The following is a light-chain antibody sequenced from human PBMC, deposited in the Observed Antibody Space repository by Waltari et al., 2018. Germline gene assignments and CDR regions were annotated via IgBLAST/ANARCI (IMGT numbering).Light chain of an antibody. J-gene: IGKJ1*01. V-gene: IGKV3D-15*01. CDR1: QSVGIN. Sequence: EIVMTQSPATLSVSPGERATLSRRASQSVGINLAWFQQKPGQAPRLLIYGASTRASDIPARFSGTGSGTEFTLTISSLQSEDFAVYYCQQFHNWPRTFGQGTKVEIK. CDR3: QQFHNWPRT. CDR2: GAS.